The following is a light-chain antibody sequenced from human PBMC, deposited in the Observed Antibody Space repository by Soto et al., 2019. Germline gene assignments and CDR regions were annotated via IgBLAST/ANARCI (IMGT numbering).Light chain of an antibody. J-gene: IGKJ1*01. CDR1: QSVLYSSSNKNY. CDR3: HKYCSTPWT. V-gene: IGKV4-1*01. CDR2: WAS. Sequence: DIVMTQSPDSLAVSLGERATINCRSSQSVLYSSSNKNYLAWYQQKPGQPHKLLIYWASTRESGVPDRFSGSGSGTDFTLTISSLQAEDVAVYYCHKYCSTPWTFRQGTKVEIK.